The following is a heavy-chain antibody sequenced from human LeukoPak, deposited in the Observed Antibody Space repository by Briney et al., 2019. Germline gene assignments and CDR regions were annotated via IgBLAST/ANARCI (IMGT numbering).Heavy chain of an antibody. J-gene: IGHJ6*02. V-gene: IGHV7-4-1*02. D-gene: IGHD6-19*01. Sequence: ASVKVSCKASGYTFTSYAMNWVRQAPGQGLEWMGWINTNTGNPTYAQGFTGRFVFSLDTSVSTAYLQISSLKAEDTAVYYCARDRGRQWPGLGNYYYYGMDVWGQGTTVTVSS. CDR3: ARDRGRQWPGLGNYYYYGMDV. CDR2: INTNTGNP. CDR1: GYTFTSYA.